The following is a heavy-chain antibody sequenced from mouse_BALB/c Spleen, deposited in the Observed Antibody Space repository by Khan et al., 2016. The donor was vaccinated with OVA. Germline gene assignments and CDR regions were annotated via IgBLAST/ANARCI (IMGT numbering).Heavy chain of an antibody. CDR2: INTYTGEP. Sequence: QIQLVQSGPELKKPGATVQISCKASGFTFTNYGMNWVKQAPGKGLKWMGWINTYTGEPTFADDFKGRSAFSVETSASTAYLQINSLKNEDTATYFCARVGYNGSIACWGQGTSVTVS. CDR1: GFTFTNYG. V-gene: IGHV9-3-1*01. D-gene: IGHD2-14*01. CDR3: ARVGYNGSIAC. J-gene: IGHJ4*01.